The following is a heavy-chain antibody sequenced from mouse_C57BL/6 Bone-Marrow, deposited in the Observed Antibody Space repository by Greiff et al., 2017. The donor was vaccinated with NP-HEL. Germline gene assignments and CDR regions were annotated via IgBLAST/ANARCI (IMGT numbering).Heavy chain of an antibody. J-gene: IGHJ2*01. CDR2: ISYDGSN. CDR3: ARDYYGSSYPDY. CDR1: GYSITSGYY. Sequence: EVKVEESGPGLVKPSQSLSLTCSVTGYSITSGYYWNWIRQFPGNKLEWMGYISYDGSNNYNPSLKNRISITRDTSKNQFFLKLNSVTTEDTATYYCARDYYGSSYPDYWGQGTTLTVSS. V-gene: IGHV3-6*01. D-gene: IGHD1-1*01.